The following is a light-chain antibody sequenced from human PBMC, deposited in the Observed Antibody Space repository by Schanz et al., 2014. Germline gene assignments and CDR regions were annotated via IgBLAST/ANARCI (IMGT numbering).Light chain of an antibody. CDR1: QGISSA. CDR3: QQYNSYSLYT. J-gene: IGKJ2*01. V-gene: IGKV1-13*02. Sequence: AIQVTQSPSSLSASVGDGVTITCRASQGISSALAWYQQKPGKAPKLLIYDASSLESGVPSRFSGSGSGTEFTLTISSLQPDDFATYYCQQYNSYSLYTFGQGTKLDLK. CDR2: DAS.